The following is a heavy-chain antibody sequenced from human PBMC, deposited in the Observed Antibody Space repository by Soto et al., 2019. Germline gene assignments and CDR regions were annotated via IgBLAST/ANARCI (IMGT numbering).Heavy chain of an antibody. D-gene: IGHD3-22*01. Sequence: PSETLSLTCTVSGGSISSGGYYWSWIRQHPGKGLEWIGYIYYSGSTYYNPSLKSRVTISVDTSKNQFSLKLSSVTAADTAVYYCARDIMSSAYYRRVGWFDPWGQGTLVTVSS. V-gene: IGHV4-31*03. CDR1: GGSISSGGYY. CDR2: IYYSGST. J-gene: IGHJ5*02. CDR3: ARDIMSSAYYRRVGWFDP.